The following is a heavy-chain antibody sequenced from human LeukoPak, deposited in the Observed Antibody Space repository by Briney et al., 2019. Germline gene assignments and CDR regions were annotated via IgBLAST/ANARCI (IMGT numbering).Heavy chain of an antibody. CDR1: GGSFSGYY. J-gene: IGHJ5*02. CDR3: ATRPDIVLVPAATNNWFDP. D-gene: IGHD2-2*01. V-gene: IGHV4-34*01. Sequence: SETLSLTCAVYGGSFSGYYWSWIRQPPGKGLEWIGEIDHSGSTNYNPSLKSRVTISVDTSKNQFSLKLSSVTAADTAVYYCATRPDIVLVPAATNNWFDPWGQGTLVTVSS. CDR2: IDHSGST.